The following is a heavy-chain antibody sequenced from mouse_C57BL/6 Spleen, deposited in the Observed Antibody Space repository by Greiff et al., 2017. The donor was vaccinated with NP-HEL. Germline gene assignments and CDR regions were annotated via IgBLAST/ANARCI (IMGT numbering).Heavy chain of an antibody. CDR1: GYAFSSSW. V-gene: IGHV1-82*01. J-gene: IGHJ4*01. Sequence: VQLQQSGPELVKPGASVKISCKASGYAFSSSWMNWVKQRPGKGLEWIGRIYPGDGDTNYNGKFKGKATLTADKSSSTAYMQLSSLTSEDSAVYFCARTSHYYGSSYHAMDYWGQGTSVTVSS. D-gene: IGHD1-1*01. CDR2: IYPGDGDT. CDR3: ARTSHYYGSSYHAMDY.